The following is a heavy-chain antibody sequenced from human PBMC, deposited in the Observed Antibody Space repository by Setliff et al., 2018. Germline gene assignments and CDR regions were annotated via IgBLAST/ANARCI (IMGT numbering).Heavy chain of an antibody. J-gene: IGHJ4*02. D-gene: IGHD6-25*01. Sequence: GGSLRLSCAASGFTFSSYWMHWVRQAPGKGLVWVSRINSDGSSTSYADSVKGRFTISRDNAKNTLYLQMNSLRAEDTAVYYCARSAANGGHDIWGQGALVTVSS. CDR2: INSDGSST. V-gene: IGHV3-74*01. CDR3: ARSAANGGHDI. CDR1: GFTFSSYW.